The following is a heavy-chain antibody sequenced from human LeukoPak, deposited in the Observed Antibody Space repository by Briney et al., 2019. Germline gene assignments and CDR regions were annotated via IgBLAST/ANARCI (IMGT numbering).Heavy chain of an antibody. Sequence: SETLSLTCAVSGYSISSGYYWGWIRQPPGKGLEWIGSMYHNRGAYYNPSLKSRVTISMDTSKNQFSLRLSSVTAADTAVYYCASYYASGVSAYDYFGMDVWGKGTTVTVSS. D-gene: IGHD3-10*01. J-gene: IGHJ6*04. CDR2: MYHNRGA. CDR3: ASYYASGVSAYDYFGMDV. V-gene: IGHV4-38-2*01. CDR1: GYSISSGYY.